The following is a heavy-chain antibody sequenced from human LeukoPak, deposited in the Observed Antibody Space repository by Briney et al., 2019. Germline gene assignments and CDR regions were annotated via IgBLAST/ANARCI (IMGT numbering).Heavy chain of an antibody. Sequence: PGGSLRLPCAASGFTFGAYWMSWFRQAPGKGPEWVASIKDDGSAQFYVDSLEGRFTISRDNAKNTLYLQMDTMRVEDTAVYYCARHIVGEQNFDYWSQGTLVTVSP. J-gene: IGHJ4*02. V-gene: IGHV3-7*01. CDR1: GFTFGAYW. CDR2: IKDDGSAQ. CDR3: ARHIVGEQNFDY. D-gene: IGHD3-16*02.